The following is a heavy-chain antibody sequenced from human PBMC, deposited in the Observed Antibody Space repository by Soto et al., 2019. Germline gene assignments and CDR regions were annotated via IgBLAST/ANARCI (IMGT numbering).Heavy chain of an antibody. D-gene: IGHD5-18*01. V-gene: IGHV1-24*01. CDR1: GYTLTELS. J-gene: IGHJ4*02. CDR2: FDPEDGGT. Sequence: ASVKVSCQVSGYTLTELSMHWVRQAPGKGLEWMGGFDPEDGGTIYAQKFQGRVTMTEDTSRDTAYMELSSLRSEDTAVYYCATHGVIQLWNPFDYWGQGTLVTVSS. CDR3: ATHGVIQLWNPFDY.